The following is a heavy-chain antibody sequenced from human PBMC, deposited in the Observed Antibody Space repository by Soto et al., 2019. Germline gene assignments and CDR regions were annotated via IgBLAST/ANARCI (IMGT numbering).Heavy chain of an antibody. V-gene: IGHV4-34*01. CDR1: GGSFSGYY. CDR2: INHSGST. D-gene: IGHD2-15*01. Sequence: SETLSLTCAVYGGSFSGYYWSWIRQPPGKGLEWIGEINHSGSTNYNPSLKSRVTISVDTSKNQFSLKLGPVTAADTAVYYCASSFVGRSANYYYYYMDVWGKGTTVTVSS. CDR3: ASSFVGRSANYYYYYMDV. J-gene: IGHJ6*03.